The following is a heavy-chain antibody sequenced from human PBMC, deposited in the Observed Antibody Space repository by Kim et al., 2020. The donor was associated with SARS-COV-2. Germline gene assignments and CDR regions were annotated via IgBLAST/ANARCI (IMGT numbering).Heavy chain of an antibody. Sequence: SVKVSCKASGGTFSSYAISWVRQAPGQGLEWMGGIIPIFGTANYAQKFQGRVTITADESTSTAYMELSSLRSEDTAVYYCASRGYSYGYRQHYGMDVWGQGTTVTVSS. CDR3: ASRGYSYGYRQHYGMDV. CDR2: IIPIFGTA. J-gene: IGHJ6*02. CDR1: GGTFSSYA. D-gene: IGHD5-18*01. V-gene: IGHV1-69*13.